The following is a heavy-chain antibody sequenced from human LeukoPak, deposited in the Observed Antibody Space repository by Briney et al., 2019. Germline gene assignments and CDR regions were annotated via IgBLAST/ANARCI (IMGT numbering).Heavy chain of an antibody. V-gene: IGHV1-2*02. D-gene: IGHD5-18*01. CDR2: INVNSGGR. CDR1: GYTFTSYG. J-gene: IGHJ4*02. Sequence: ASVKVACKASGYTFTSYGISLVQQAPAQGLEWMGWINVNSGGRNYAQKFHGRVTMTSDTTNGKASMELNRLISDDTGLYYCVRAHERQLGSSGIDYWGQGTLVTVSS. CDR3: VRAHERQLGSSGIDY.